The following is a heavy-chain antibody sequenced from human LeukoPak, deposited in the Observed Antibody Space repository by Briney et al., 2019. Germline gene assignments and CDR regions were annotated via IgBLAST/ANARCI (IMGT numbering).Heavy chain of an antibody. CDR1: GFTFNNYA. CDR2: ISGSGGGI. V-gene: IGHV3-23*01. Sequence: GGSLRLSCATSGFTFNNYAMSWVRQAPGRGLQWVSVISGSGGGINYADSVRGRFTISRDNSKNTLYLQMNSLRAEDTAIYYCAKVYYSSSYYDFDHWGQGTLVTVSS. D-gene: IGHD6-13*01. J-gene: IGHJ4*02. CDR3: AKVYYSSSYYDFDH.